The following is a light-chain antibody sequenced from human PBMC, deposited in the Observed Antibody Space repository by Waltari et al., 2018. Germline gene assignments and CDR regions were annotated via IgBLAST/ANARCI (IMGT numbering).Light chain of an antibody. CDR3: AAWDDSLSGWV. CDR2: RNN. Sequence: QSVLTHPPSVPGPPGQRVTTSCSGSSANIGNNSVHWYQHLPGTAPKLLIYRNNQRPSGVPVLFSGSKSGTSASLAISGLRSEDEADYYCAAWDDSLSGWVFGGGPKLTVL. J-gene: IGLJ3*02. CDR1: SANIGNNS. V-gene: IGLV1-47*01.